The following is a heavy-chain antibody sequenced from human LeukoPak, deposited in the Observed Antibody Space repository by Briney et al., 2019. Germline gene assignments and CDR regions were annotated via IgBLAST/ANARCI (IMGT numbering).Heavy chain of an antibody. Sequence: PGGSLRLSCAASGFSFSRYWVSWVRQASGKGLEWVGRIRSKTNNYETAYAASVKGRFTISRDDSKNTAYLQMNSLKTEDTAVYYCSRHVMGGDYWGQGTLVTVSS. V-gene: IGHV3-73*01. D-gene: IGHD1-26*01. CDR3: SRHVMGGDY. CDR1: GFSFSRYW. J-gene: IGHJ4*02. CDR2: IRSKTNNYET.